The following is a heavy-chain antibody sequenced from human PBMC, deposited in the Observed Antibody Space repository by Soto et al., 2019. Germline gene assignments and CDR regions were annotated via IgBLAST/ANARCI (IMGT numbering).Heavy chain of an antibody. J-gene: IGHJ6*02. CDR3: ARVNYGDYYYGMDV. D-gene: IGHD4-17*01. V-gene: IGHV4-59*01. CDR1: VGSINYSY. Sequence: SETLSLACTVSVGSINYSYWTWIRQPPGKGLEWIGYISYTGSANYNASLKSRLTISVDTSKNQFSLKLSSVTAADTALYYCARVNYGDYYYGMDVWGQGTTVTVSS. CDR2: ISYTGSA.